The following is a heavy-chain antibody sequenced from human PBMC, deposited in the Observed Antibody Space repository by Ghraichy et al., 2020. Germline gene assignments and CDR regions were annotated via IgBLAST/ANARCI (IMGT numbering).Heavy chain of an antibody. Sequence: SETLSLTCTVSGGSISSGGYYWSWIRQPAGKGLEWIGRIFTSGSTNYNPSLESRVSMSVDTSKNQFSLTLSSVTAADTAVYYCARETYCGTTNCYGSKRYLDLWGRGTLVTVSS. CDR2: IFTSGST. V-gene: IGHV4-61*02. CDR1: GGSISSGGYY. CDR3: ARETYCGTTNCYGSKRYLDL. J-gene: IGHJ2*01. D-gene: IGHD2-2*01.